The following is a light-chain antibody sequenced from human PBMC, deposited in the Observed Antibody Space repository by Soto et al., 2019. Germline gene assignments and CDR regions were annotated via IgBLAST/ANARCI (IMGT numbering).Light chain of an antibody. V-gene: IGKV3-20*01. Sequence: ESVLTQSPGTLSLSPGERATLSCRASQSVSSNYLAWYQHKPGQAPRLLIYGASSRATGIPDRFSGSGSGTDFTLTISRLEPEDFAVYYCQHYGSSLSITFGQGTRLGIK. CDR1: QSVSSNY. J-gene: IGKJ5*01. CDR2: GAS. CDR3: QHYGSSLSIT.